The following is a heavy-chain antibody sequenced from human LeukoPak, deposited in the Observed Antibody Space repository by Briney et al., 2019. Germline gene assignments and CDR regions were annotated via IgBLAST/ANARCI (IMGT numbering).Heavy chain of an antibody. CDR3: ARGVYSGGSCYSEWNY. J-gene: IGHJ4*02. Sequence: SETLSLTCAVYGGSFSGYYWSWIRQPPGKGLEWIGEINYSGSTNYNPSLKSRVTISVDTSKNRFSLKLSSVTAADTAVYYCARGVYSGGSCYSEWNYWGQGTLVTVSS. D-gene: IGHD2-15*01. CDR2: INYSGST. V-gene: IGHV4-34*01. CDR1: GGSFSGYY.